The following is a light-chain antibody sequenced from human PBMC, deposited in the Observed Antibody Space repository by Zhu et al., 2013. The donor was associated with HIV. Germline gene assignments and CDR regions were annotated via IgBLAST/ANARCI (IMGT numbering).Light chain of an antibody. CDR3: TSYTNKSIL. J-gene: IGLJ1*01. V-gene: IGLV2-14*02. CDR2: EVI. Sequence: QSALTQPASVSGSPGQSITISCTGTSSDIGTYALVSWYQQHPGKAPKLIIYEVIKRPSGVSNRFSGSKSVNTASLTVSGLQAEDGADYYCTSYTNKSILFGTGTKVTVL. CDR1: SSDIGTYAL.